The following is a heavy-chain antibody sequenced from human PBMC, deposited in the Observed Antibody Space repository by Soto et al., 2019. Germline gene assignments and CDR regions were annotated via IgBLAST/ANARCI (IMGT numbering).Heavy chain of an antibody. V-gene: IGHV3-30*18. CDR1: GFTFSSYG. CDR2: ISYDGSNK. J-gene: IGHJ4*02. Sequence: QVQLVESGGGVVQPGRSLRLSCAASGFTFSSYGMHWVRQAPGKGLEWVAVISYDGSNKYYAESVKGRFTISRDNSKNTLDLQTNSLRAEDTAVYYCAKVDVGAIGIDYWGQGTLVTVSS. D-gene: IGHD1-26*01. CDR3: AKVDVGAIGIDY.